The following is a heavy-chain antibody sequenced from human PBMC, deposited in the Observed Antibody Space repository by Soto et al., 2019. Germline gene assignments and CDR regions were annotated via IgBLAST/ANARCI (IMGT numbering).Heavy chain of an antibody. CDR3: ANTYYYGSGSYFDFDY. D-gene: IGHD3-10*01. CDR1: GGSISSSSYY. J-gene: IGHJ4*02. CDR2: IYYSGST. Sequence: KPSETLSLTCTVSGGSISSSSYYWGWIRQPPGKGLEWIGSIYYSGSTYYNPSLKSRVTISVDTSKNQFSLKLSSVTAADTAVYYCANTYYYGSGSYFDFDYWGQGXLVTVSS. V-gene: IGHV4-39*01.